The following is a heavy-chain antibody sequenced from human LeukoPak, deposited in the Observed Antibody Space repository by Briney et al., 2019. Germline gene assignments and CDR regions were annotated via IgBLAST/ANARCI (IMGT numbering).Heavy chain of an antibody. J-gene: IGHJ4*02. Sequence: GGSLRLSCAASGFAFSSYASSWVRQPAGKGLQWVSTITNTGAVTYYADSVKGRFTISRDNSKKTLYLQMNSLRAEDTAVYFCAKFEGGGAPSTWKLAYWGPGTLVTVSS. CDR3: AKFEGGGAPSTWKLAY. CDR1: GFAFSSYA. V-gene: IGHV3-23*01. D-gene: IGHD1-1*01. CDR2: ITNTGAVT.